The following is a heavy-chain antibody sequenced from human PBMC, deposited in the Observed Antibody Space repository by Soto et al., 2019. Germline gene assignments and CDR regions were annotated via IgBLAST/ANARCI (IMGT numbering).Heavy chain of an antibody. J-gene: IGHJ5*01. V-gene: IGHV4-4*02. D-gene: IGHD2-21*02. Sequence: SETLSLTCGVSVFTVASSHWWSWVRQSPSRGLEWIGNVYHTGDTNFNPSLQSRVTFSVDKSNNQFSLRLTSLTAADTAVYFCAREKVTAGGNNYFDAWGPGTPVTVSS. CDR2: VYHTGDT. CDR1: VFTVASSHW. CDR3: AREKVTAGGNNYFDA.